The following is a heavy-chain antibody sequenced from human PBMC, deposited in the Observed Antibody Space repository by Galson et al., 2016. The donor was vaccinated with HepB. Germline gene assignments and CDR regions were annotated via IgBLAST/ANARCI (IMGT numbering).Heavy chain of an antibody. J-gene: IGHJ4*02. Sequence: SLRLSCAASGFTFSSCAMTWVRQAPGKGLEWVSAISGSGGSTYYADSVKGRFTISRDNSKNTLYLQMNSLRAEDTAVYYCAKERLRHFAFDSWGQGTLVTVSS. D-gene: IGHD3-16*01. CDR2: ISGSGGST. CDR1: GFTFSSCA. V-gene: IGHV3-23*01. CDR3: AKERLRHFAFDS.